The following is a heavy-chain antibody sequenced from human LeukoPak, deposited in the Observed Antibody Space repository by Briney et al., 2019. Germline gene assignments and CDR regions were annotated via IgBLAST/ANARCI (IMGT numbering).Heavy chain of an antibody. Sequence: SETLSLTCTVSGDSTNNFYWNWIRQSPGKGLEWIGNIHYSGSSVCNPSLQSRVTITIDTSRRQFFLKLNSVTAADTAVYFCALAPNSNWFDFWGPGTLVTVSS. CDR2: IHYSGSS. J-gene: IGHJ5*01. CDR3: ALAPNSNWFDF. V-gene: IGHV4-59*03. D-gene: IGHD2-8*01. CDR1: GDSTNNFY.